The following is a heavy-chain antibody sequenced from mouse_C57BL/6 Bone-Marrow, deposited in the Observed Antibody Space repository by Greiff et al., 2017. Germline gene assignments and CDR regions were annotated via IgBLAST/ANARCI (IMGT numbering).Heavy chain of an antibody. CDR1: GFTFSDYG. J-gene: IGHJ3*01. CDR2: ISSGSSTI. V-gene: IGHV5-17*01. Sequence: EVMLVESGGGLVKPGGSLKLSCAASGFTFSDYGMHWVRQAPEKGLEWVAYISSGSSTIYYADTVKGRFTISRDNAKNTLFLQMTSLRSEDTAMYYCARDYYYVSSYGFAYWGQGTLVTVSA. D-gene: IGHD1-1*01. CDR3: ARDYYYVSSYGFAY.